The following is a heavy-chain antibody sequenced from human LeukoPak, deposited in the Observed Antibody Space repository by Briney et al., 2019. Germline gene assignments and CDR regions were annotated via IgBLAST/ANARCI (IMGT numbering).Heavy chain of an antibody. CDR1: GFTLSSYA. V-gene: IGHV3-23*01. D-gene: IGHD6-19*01. CDR2: ISGSGGST. CDR3: ATSEYSSGWYFFDY. Sequence: GGSLRLSCAASGFTLSSYAMSWVRQAPGKGLEWVSAISGSGGSTYYADSVKGRFTISRDNSKNTLYLQMNSLRAEDTAVYYCATSEYSSGWYFFDYWGQGTLVTVSS. J-gene: IGHJ4*02.